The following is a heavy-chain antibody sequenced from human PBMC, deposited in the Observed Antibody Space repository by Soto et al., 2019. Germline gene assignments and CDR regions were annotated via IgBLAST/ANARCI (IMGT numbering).Heavy chain of an antibody. CDR3: ARDRVIVVVPAAIPAYYYYGMDV. D-gene: IGHD2-2*02. V-gene: IGHV1-2*02. CDR2: INPTSGGT. J-gene: IGHJ6*02. CDR1: GSTFTGSY. Sequence: ASVKVSCQASGSTFTGSYMHWVRQAPGQGLEWLGWINPTSGGTNYAQKFQGRVTMTRDTSISTAYMERSRLRSDDTAVYYGARDRVIVVVPAAIPAYYYYGMDVWGQGTTVTVSS.